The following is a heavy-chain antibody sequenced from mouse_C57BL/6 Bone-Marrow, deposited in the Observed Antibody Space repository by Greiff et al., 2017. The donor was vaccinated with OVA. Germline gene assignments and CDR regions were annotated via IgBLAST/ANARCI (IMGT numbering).Heavy chain of an antibody. Sequence: EVQLQQSGAELVRPGASVKLSCTASGFNIKDDYMHWVKQRPEQGLEGIGWIDPENGDPEYASKFQGKATITADTSSNTAYLQLSSLTSEDTAVYYCTSRWLLYAMDYWGQGTSVTVSS. CDR3: TSRWLLYAMDY. CDR1: GFNIKDDY. J-gene: IGHJ4*01. D-gene: IGHD2-3*01. CDR2: IDPENGDP. V-gene: IGHV14-4*01.